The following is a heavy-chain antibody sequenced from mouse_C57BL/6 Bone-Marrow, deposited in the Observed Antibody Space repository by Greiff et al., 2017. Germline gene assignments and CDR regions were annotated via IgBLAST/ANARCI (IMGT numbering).Heavy chain of an antibody. CDR1: GFTFSDYY. CDR3: ASRGWLLEEFYYAMDY. J-gene: IGHJ4*01. V-gene: IGHV5-12*01. CDR2: ISNGGGST. D-gene: IGHD2-3*01. Sequence: EVKLMESGGGLVQPGGSLKLSCAASGFTFSDYYMYWVRQTPEKRLEWVAYISNGGGSTYYPDTVKGRFTISGDNAKNTLYLQMSRLKSEDTAMYYCASRGWLLEEFYYAMDYWGQGTSVTVSS.